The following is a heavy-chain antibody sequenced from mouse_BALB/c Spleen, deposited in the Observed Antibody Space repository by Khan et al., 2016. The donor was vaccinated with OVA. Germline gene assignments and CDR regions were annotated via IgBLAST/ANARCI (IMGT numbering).Heavy chain of an antibody. CDR1: GYTFPDYE. J-gene: IGHJ3*01. V-gene: IGHV1-15*01. CDR3: TRSTCAY. CDR2: IDPKTGVT. Sequence: QVQLKESGAELVRPGASVTLSCKASGYTFPDYELHWVKQTPVHGLEWIGVIDPKTGVTAYNPKFKGKATLTADKSSSTAYMELRSLTSEDSAGYYCTRSTCAYWGQGTLVTVSA.